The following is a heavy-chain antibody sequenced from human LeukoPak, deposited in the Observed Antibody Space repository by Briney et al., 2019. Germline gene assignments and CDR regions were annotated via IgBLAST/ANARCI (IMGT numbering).Heavy chain of an antibody. Sequence: GASVKVSCKASGYTFTSYGISWVRQAPGQGLEWMGWISAYNGNTNYAQKLQGRVTMTTDTPTSTAYMELRSLRSDDTAVYYCASRRYFDWLLPPYGMDVWGQGTTVTVSS. CDR1: GYTFTSYG. CDR2: ISAYNGNT. D-gene: IGHD3-9*01. J-gene: IGHJ6*02. CDR3: ASRRYFDWLLPPYGMDV. V-gene: IGHV1-18*01.